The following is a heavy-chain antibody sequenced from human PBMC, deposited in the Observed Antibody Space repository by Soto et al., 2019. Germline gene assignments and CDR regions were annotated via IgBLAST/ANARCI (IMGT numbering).Heavy chain of an antibody. Sequence: SLTCTVSGGSISSYYWSWIRQPPGKGLEWIGYIYYSGSTNYNPSLKSRVTISVDTSKNQFSLKLSSVTAADTAVYYCASYGSGSYKGSPFDYWGQGTLVTVSS. V-gene: IGHV4-59*01. D-gene: IGHD3-10*01. CDR1: GGSISSYY. CDR3: ASYGSGSYKGSPFDY. CDR2: IYYSGST. J-gene: IGHJ4*02.